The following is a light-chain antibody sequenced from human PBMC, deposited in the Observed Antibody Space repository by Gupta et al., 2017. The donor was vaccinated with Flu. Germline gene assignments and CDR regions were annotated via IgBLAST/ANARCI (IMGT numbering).Light chain of an antibody. CDR2: EVS. CDR3: CSYAGSSTWV. CDR1: SSDVRNYTL. Sequence: SSDVRNYTLVSWYQQHPVKAPELMIYEVSNRPSGVSNRFSGSKSGNTASLTISGLQAEDEGYYYCCSYAGSSTWVFGGGTKLTVL. V-gene: IGLV2-23*02. J-gene: IGLJ3*02.